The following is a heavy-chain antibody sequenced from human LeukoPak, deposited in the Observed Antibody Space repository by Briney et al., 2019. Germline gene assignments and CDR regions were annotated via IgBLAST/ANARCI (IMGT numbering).Heavy chain of an antibody. CDR3: ARGRRTPYYFDY. V-gene: IGHV4-4*07. CDR1: GGSISSYY. Sequence: SETLSLTCTVSGGSISSYYWSWIRQPAGKGLEWIGRIYTSGSTNYNPSLKSRVTISVDTSKNQFSLKLSSVTAADTAAYYCARGRRTPYYFDYWGQGTLVTVSS. J-gene: IGHJ4*02. CDR2: IYTSGST.